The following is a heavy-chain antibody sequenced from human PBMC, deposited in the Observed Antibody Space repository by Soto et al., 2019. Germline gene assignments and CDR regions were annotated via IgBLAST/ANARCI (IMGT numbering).Heavy chain of an antibody. V-gene: IGHV4-31*03. J-gene: IGHJ4*02. CDR2: IYHRGST. CDR1: VGSITSGDYY. Sequence: QVQLQESGPGLVKPSQTLSLSCTVSVGSITSGDYYWNWIRQHPGKGLEWIGYIYHRGSTKNTPSLKNRVTISVDTSKNQISLKLSSLSAADTAFYYCAKAESVVHPVVPDYWGQGTLVTVSS. D-gene: IGHD2-21*01. CDR3: AKAESVVHPVVPDY.